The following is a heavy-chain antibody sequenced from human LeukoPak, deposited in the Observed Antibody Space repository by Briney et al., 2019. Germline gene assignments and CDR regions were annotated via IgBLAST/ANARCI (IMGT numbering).Heavy chain of an antibody. Sequence: GASLRLSCAASGFTFSNYAMRWVRQAPGKGREWVSAIVGSGSSTYYADSVKGRLTISRDNAKNPLYLQLTRLRAEDTAVYYCAKWGDYDILSGYYASDYWGQGTLVTVSS. CDR3: AKWGDYDILSGYYASDY. D-gene: IGHD3-9*01. CDR2: IVGSGSST. J-gene: IGHJ4*02. CDR1: GFTFSNYA. V-gene: IGHV3-23*01.